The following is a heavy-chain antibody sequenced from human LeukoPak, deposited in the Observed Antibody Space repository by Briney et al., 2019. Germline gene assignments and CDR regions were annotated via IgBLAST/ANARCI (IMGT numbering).Heavy chain of an antibody. CDR1: GFTFDDYA. J-gene: IGHJ3*02. D-gene: IGHD6-13*01. Sequence: GGSLRLSCAASGFTFDDYAMHWVRKAPGKGLEWVSGISWNSGSIGYADSVKGRFTISRDNAKNSLYLQMNSLRAEDMALYYCAKDIAAAGTVSAFDIWGQGTMVTVSS. CDR3: AKDIAAAGTVSAFDI. V-gene: IGHV3-9*03. CDR2: ISWNSGSI.